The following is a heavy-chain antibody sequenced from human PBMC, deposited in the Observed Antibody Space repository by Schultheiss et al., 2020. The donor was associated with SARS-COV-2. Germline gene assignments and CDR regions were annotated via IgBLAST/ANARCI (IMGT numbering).Heavy chain of an antibody. J-gene: IGHJ4*02. D-gene: IGHD3-22*01. CDR1: GFTFSSYG. CDR2: ISGSGGST. V-gene: IGHV3-23*01. Sequence: GGSLRLSCAASGFTFSSYGMHWVRQAPGKGLEWVSAISGSGGSTYYADSVKGRFTISRDNSKNTLYLQMNSLRAEDTAVYYCARDSRSSTGYYYDSSGPWGIDYWGQGTLVTVSS. CDR3: ARDSRSSTGYYYDSSGPWGIDY.